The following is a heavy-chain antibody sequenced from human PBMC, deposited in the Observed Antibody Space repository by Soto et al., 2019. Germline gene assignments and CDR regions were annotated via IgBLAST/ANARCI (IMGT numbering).Heavy chain of an antibody. V-gene: IGHV4-59*11. CDR2: IYYSGST. D-gene: IGHD1-20*01. CDR1: GGTISSHY. CDR3: ARDRLTQMDV. J-gene: IGHJ6*03. Sequence: SETLSLTCTVSGGTISSHYWSWIRQPPGKGLEWIGYIYYSGSTNYNPSLKSRVTISVDTSKNQFSLKLSSVTAADTAVYYCARDRLTQMDVWGKGTTVT.